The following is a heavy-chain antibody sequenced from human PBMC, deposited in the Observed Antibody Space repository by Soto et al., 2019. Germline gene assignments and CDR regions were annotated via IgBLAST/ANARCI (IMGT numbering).Heavy chain of an antibody. D-gene: IGHD5-12*01. CDR1: GFPFSDYY. V-gene: IGHV3-11*06. CDR3: VKSRGGNNFDFFD. CDR2: ISPKSTYR. J-gene: IGHJ4*02. Sequence: GGSLRLSCATSGFPFSDYYMSWIRQAPGKGLEWLSHISPKSTYRNYADSVKGRFTISRDNTKSSLFLQMTSLSADDTAVYYCVKSRGGNNFDFFDWGQGVLVTVSS.